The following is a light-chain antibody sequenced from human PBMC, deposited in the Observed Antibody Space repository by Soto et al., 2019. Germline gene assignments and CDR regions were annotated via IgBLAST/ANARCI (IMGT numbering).Light chain of an antibody. CDR1: SSDVGGYNY. CDR2: EVS. Sequence: QSALTQPPSASGSPGQSVTISCTGTSSDVGGYNYVSWYQQHPGKAPKLMISEVSKRPSGVPDRFSGSKSGNTASLTVSGLQAEDEADDYCSSFAGNNNFVFGGGTKLTVL. J-gene: IGLJ2*01. V-gene: IGLV2-8*01. CDR3: SSFAGNNNFV.